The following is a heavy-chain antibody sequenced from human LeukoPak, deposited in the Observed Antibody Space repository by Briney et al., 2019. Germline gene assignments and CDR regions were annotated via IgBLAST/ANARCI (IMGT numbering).Heavy chain of an antibody. D-gene: IGHD3-16*01. J-gene: IGHJ4*02. CDR2: NYWNDDK. CDR1: GFSLSTSGVA. CDR3: AHRPPGGQVGFDY. Sequence: SGPTLVHPTPTLTLTCTFSGFSLSTSGVAVGWIRQPPVEALEWLALNYWNDDKRFIPSLKKRMTITNHTSKNHVVLTTTNMDPVDTATYYCAHRPPGGQVGFDYWGQGTLVTVSS. V-gene: IGHV2-5*01.